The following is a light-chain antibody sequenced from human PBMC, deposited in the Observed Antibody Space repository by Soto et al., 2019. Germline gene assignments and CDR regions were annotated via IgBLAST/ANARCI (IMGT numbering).Light chain of an antibody. CDR3: XQSYSTLSTT. CDR2: AAS. Sequence: DIQMTQSPSSLSASVGDRVTITCRASQSISSYLNWYQQKPGKAPKLLIYAASSLQSGVPSRFSGSGSGTDFTLTISSLQPEDFATYYCXQSYSTLSTTFGPGTKVDIK. J-gene: IGKJ3*01. CDR1: QSISSY. V-gene: IGKV1-39*01.